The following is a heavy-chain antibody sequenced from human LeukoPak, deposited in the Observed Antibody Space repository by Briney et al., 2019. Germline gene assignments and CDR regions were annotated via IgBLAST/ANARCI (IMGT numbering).Heavy chain of an antibody. V-gene: IGHV4-38-2*02. CDR3: ARIVVVPAFGTFDY. Sequence: KASETLSLTCTVSGFSISSGYYWGWIRQPPGKGLEWIGSIYHSGSTYYNPSLKSRVTISVDTSKNQFSLKLSSVTAADTAVYYCARIVVVPAFGTFDYWGQGTLVTVSS. D-gene: IGHD2-2*01. CDR1: GFSISSGYY. J-gene: IGHJ4*02. CDR2: IYHSGST.